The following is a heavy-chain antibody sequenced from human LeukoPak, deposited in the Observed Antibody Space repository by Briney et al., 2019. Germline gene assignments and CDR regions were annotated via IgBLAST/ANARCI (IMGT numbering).Heavy chain of an antibody. V-gene: IGHV4-59*12. Sequence: SETLSLTCTVSGGSISSYYWSWIRQPPGKGLEWIGYIYYSGSTNYNPSLKSRVTISVDTSKNQFSLKLSSVTAADTAVYYCARESIVTTYYFDYWGQGTLVTVSS. J-gene: IGHJ4*02. D-gene: IGHD5-12*01. CDR3: ARESIVTTYYFDY. CDR2: IYYSGST. CDR1: GGSISSYY.